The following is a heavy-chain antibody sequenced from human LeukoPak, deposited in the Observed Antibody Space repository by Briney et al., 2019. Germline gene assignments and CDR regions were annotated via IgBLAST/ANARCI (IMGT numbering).Heavy chain of an antibody. CDR1: GGSISSYY. CDR3: ARTYCRGGSCHFDY. CDR2: IYYSGST. Sequence: SETLSLTCTVSGGSISSYYWSWIRQPPGKGLEWIGYIYYSGSTDSNPSLKSRVTISVDTSKNQISLKLSSVTAADTAVYYCARTYCRGGSCHFDYWGQGALVTVSS. V-gene: IGHV4-59*08. D-gene: IGHD2-15*01. J-gene: IGHJ4*02.